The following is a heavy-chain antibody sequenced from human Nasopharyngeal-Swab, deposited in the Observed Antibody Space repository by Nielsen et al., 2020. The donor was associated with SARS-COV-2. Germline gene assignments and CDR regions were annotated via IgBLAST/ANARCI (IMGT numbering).Heavy chain of an antibody. CDR2: TYYRSMWKN. D-gene: IGHD5-24*01. J-gene: IGHJ6*03. CDR3: TRAFHGQDGSYLHMDV. CDR1: GDSVSDHRAT. Sequence: SQPLSLTCAISGDSVSDHRATWNWIRQSPSRGLVWLGRTYYRSMWKNDYLVAVKSRITINPDTSKNQFSLHLNSVTPEDTAVYYCTRAFHGQDGSYLHMDVWGKGTTVTVSS. V-gene: IGHV6-1*01.